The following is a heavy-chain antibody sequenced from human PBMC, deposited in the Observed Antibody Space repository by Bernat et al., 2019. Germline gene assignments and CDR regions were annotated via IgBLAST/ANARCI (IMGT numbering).Heavy chain of an antibody. V-gene: IGHV3-53*01. CDR1: GFTVSSNY. CDR2: IYSGGST. CDR3: AKAAVAGTGYGMDV. J-gene: IGHJ6*02. D-gene: IGHD6-19*01. Sequence: EVQLVESGGGLVQPGGSLRLSCAASGFTVSSNYMSWVRQAPGKGLEWVSVIYSGGSTYYADSVKGRFTISRDNSKNTLYLQMNSLRAEDTAVYYCAKAAVAGTGYGMDVWGQGTTVTVSS.